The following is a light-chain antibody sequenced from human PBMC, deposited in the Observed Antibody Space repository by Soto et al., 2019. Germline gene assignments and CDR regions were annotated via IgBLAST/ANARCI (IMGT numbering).Light chain of an antibody. V-gene: IGLV1-51*01. CDR1: NSNVGNNS. CDR3: ATWAGSLSTEV. CDR2: DNN. J-gene: IGLJ2*01. Sequence: QSVLTQPPSVSAAPGQKVTISCSGSNSNVGNNSVFWYQQLPGTAPKLLIYDNNKRPSGIPDRFSGSKSDTSATLGITGLQTGDEADYYCATWAGSLSTEVFGGGTKLTVL.